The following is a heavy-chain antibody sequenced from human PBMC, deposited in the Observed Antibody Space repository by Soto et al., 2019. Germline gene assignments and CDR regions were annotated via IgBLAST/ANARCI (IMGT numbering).Heavy chain of an antibody. Sequence: QITLKESGPTLVKPTQTLTLTCTFSGFSLSTSGVGVGWIRQPPGKALEWLALIYWDDDKRYSPSLKSRLTITKYTSKNQVVLTMSNMDPEDTATYYRARRALYASGRRGPFVDVWGQGHTGTVSS. J-gene: IGHJ6*02. CDR3: ARRALYASGRRGPFVDV. D-gene: IGHD3-10*01. CDR1: GFSLSTSGVG. V-gene: IGHV2-5*02. CDR2: IYWDDDK.